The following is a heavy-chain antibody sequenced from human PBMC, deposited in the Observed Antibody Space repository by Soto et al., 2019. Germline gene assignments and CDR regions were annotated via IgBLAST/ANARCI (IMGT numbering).Heavy chain of an antibody. V-gene: IGHV3-23*01. CDR1: GFTFSTYA. J-gene: IGHJ6*02. CDR3: AREVWSAYYPYSYYGMDV. D-gene: IGHD3-3*01. Sequence: GGSLRLSCAASGFTFSTYAMTWVRQAPGKGLEWVSGINDSGGSTYYADSVKGRFTISRDNSKNTLYLQMNSLRAEDTAVYYCAREVWSAYYPYSYYGMDVWGQGTTVTVSS. CDR2: INDSGGST.